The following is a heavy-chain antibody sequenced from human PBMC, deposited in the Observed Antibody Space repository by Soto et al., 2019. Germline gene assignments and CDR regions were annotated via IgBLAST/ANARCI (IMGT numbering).Heavy chain of an antibody. J-gene: IGHJ4*02. CDR1: GGTFSSYA. CDR3: ARDGGGSYYDSSGYYFSHFDY. D-gene: IGHD3-22*01. Sequence: QVQLVQSGAEVKKPGSSVKVSCKASGGTFSSYAISWVRQAPGQGLEWMGGIIPIFGTANYAQKFQGRVTITADESTSKAYMELSSLRSEDTAVYYCARDGGGSYYDSSGYYFSHFDYWGQGTLVTVSS. CDR2: IIPIFGTA. V-gene: IGHV1-69*01.